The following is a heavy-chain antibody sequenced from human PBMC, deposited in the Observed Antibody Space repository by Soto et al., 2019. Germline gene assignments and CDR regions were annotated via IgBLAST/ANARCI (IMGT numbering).Heavy chain of an antibody. J-gene: IGHJ3*02. V-gene: IGHV4-39*01. CDR1: GGSISSSSYY. CDR2: IYYSGST. Sequence: QLQLQESGPGLVKPSETLSLTCTVSGGSISSSSYYWGWIRQPPGKGLEWIGSIYYSGSTYYNPSLKSRVTISVDTSKNQFSLKLSSVTAADTAVYYCARPKRTIFRVVIIHDAFDIWGQGTMVTVSS. D-gene: IGHD3-3*01. CDR3: ARPKRTIFRVVIIHDAFDI.